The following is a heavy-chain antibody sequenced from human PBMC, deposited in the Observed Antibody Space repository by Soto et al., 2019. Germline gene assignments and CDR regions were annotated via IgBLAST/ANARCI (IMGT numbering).Heavy chain of an antibody. CDR2: ISYDGSNK. V-gene: IGHV3-30-3*01. D-gene: IGHD3-22*01. J-gene: IGHJ4*02. CDR3: ARDGLYDSSGPNGAYFDY. CDR1: GFTFSSYA. Sequence: VGSLRLSCAASGFTFSSYAMHWVRQAPGKGLEWVAVISYDGSNKYYADSVKGRFTISRDNSKNTLYLQMNSLRAEDTAVYYCARDGLYDSSGPNGAYFDYGGQGTLVTVSS.